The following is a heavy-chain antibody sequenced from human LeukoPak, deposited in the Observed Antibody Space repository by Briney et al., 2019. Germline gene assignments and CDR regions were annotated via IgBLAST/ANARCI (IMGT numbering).Heavy chain of an antibody. D-gene: IGHD2-2*01. Sequence: PGGSLRLSCAASGFIFDDHGMSWVRQAPGKGLEYVSAISNDGSSTYYANTVKGRFTISRDNSKNTLFLQMGSLRAEDMAVYYCARRYCSSTSCYWFDYWGQGTLVTVSS. CDR2: ISNDGSST. J-gene: IGHJ4*02. CDR1: GFIFDDHG. V-gene: IGHV3-64*01. CDR3: ARRYCSSTSCYWFDY.